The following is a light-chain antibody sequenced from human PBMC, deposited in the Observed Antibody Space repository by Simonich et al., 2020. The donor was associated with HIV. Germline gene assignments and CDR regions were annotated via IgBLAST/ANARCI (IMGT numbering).Light chain of an antibody. Sequence: EIVMTQSPATLSLSPGERVTLSCRASQSVSSYLAWYQQRPGQAPRLLIYDASNRATGIPARFSGSGSGTDFTLTISSLQPDDFATYYCQQYNSYSYTFGQGTKLEIK. CDR3: QQYNSYSYT. CDR1: QSVSSY. CDR2: DAS. V-gene: IGKV3-11*01. J-gene: IGKJ2*01.